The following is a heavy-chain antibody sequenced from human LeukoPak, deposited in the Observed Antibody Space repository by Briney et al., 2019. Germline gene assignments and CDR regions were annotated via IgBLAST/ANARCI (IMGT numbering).Heavy chain of an antibody. CDR1: GFTVSSNY. D-gene: IGHD3-10*01. CDR3: ARGDHVLLWFGELDY. Sequence: PGGSLRLSCAASGFTVSSNYMSWVRQAPGKGLEWVSVIYSGGSTYYADSVKGRFTISRDNSKNTLYLQMNSLRAEDTAVYYCARGDHVLLWFGELDYWGQGTLVTVSS. V-gene: IGHV3-53*05. CDR2: IYSGGST. J-gene: IGHJ4*02.